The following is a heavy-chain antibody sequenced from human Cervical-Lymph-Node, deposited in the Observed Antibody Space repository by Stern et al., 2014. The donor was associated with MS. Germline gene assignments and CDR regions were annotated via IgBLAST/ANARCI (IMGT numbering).Heavy chain of an antibody. Sequence: LVESGGGSVQPGRALRLSCAASGFTFDDWAMHWVRQAPGKGLEWGSGISWNSNNIGYADSVRGRFTISRDNAKNSLYLQMNGLRPEDTALYYCAKDISERHYYFDSWGEGTLVTVSS. V-gene: IGHV3-9*01. CDR3: AKDISERHYYFDS. J-gene: IGHJ4*02. CDR2: ISWNSNNI. D-gene: IGHD3-16*02. CDR1: GFTFDDWA.